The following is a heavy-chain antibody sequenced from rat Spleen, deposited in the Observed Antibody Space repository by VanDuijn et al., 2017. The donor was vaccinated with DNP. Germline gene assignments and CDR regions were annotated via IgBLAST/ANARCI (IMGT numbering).Heavy chain of an antibody. CDR3: ARLVGFGPAY. CDR2: LWTGGST. Sequence: QVQLKESGPGLVQPSQTLSLTCTVSGFSLTSFHVHWVRQPSGKGLEWMGVLWTGGSTDYNSALKSRLSISRDTSKSQVLLKMNSLQTEDTAMYFCARLVGFGPAYWGQGTLVTVSS. V-gene: IGHV2-30*01. J-gene: IGHJ3*01. D-gene: IGHD1-12*02. CDR1: GFSLTSFH.